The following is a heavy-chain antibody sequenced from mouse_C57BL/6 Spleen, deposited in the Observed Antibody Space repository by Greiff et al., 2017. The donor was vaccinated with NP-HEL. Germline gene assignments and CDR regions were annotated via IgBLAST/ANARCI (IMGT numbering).Heavy chain of an antibody. CDR1: GYSFTDYN. CDR3: ARRHYGSSYGGYWYFDV. Sequence: VQLKESGPELVKPGASVKISCKASGYSFTDYNMNWVKQSNGKSLEWIGVINPNYGTTSYNQKFKGKATLTVDQSSSTAYMQLNSLTSEDSAVYYCARRHYGSSYGGYWYFDVWGTGTTVTVSS. J-gene: IGHJ1*03. V-gene: IGHV1-39*01. D-gene: IGHD1-1*01. CDR2: INPNYGTT.